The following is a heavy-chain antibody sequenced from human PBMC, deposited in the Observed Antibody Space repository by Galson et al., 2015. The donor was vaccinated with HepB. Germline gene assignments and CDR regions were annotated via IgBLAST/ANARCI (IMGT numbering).Heavy chain of an antibody. Sequence: TLSLTCTVSGGSISSGSYYWSWIRQPAGKGLEWIGRIYTSGSTNYNPSLKSRVTMSVDTSKNQFSLKLSSVTAADTAVYYCARCGDGHYYYYYMDVWGKGTTVTVSS. CDR2: IYTSGST. CDR1: GGSISSGSYY. CDR3: ARCGDGHYYYYYMDV. D-gene: IGHD5-24*01. J-gene: IGHJ6*03. V-gene: IGHV4-61*02.